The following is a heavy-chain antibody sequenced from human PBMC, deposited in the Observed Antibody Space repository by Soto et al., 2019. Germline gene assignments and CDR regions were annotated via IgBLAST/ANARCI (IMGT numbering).Heavy chain of an antibody. CDR2: ISKSSFTI. CDR1: GLTFSDYS. CDR3: ARGSYYGSGSYPNWFDP. D-gene: IGHD3-10*01. V-gene: IGHV3-48*04. Sequence: GGSLRLSCAVSGLTFSDYSMNWVRQAPGRGLEWISYISKSSFTIHYADSVKGRFTISRDNVKNSLYLQMNSLRAEDAAVYYCARGSYYGSGSYPNWFDPWGQGTLVTVSS. J-gene: IGHJ5*02.